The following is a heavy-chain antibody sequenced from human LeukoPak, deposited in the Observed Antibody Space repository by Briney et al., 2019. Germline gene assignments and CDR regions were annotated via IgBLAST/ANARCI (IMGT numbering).Heavy chain of an antibody. J-gene: IGHJ4*02. V-gene: IGHV1-18*01. Sequence: VASVKASCKASGYTFTSYGISWVRQAPGQGLEWMGWISAYNGNTNYAQKLQGRVTMTTDTSTSTAYMELRSLRSDDTAVYYCARDLYYDYVWGSYRTTFDYWGQGTLVTVSS. CDR3: ARDLYYDYVWGSYRTTFDY. CDR1: GYTFTSYG. CDR2: ISAYNGNT. D-gene: IGHD3-16*02.